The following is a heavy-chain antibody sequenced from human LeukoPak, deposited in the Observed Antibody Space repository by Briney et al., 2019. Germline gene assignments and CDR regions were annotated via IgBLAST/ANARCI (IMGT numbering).Heavy chain of an antibody. D-gene: IGHD2-2*01. CDR3: VKDRPCETCMPMDA. CDR2: LGRSGEYK. CDR1: GFRFTDYS. J-gene: IGHJ6*02. Sequence: GGSLRLSCAASGFRFTDYSMSWVRQAPGKGPEWVAGLGRSGEYKYYADSVKGRFTISRDNSKDTVSLQMNSLRAEDSAIYFCVKDRPCETCMPMDAWSQGTTVTVSS. V-gene: IGHV3-23*01.